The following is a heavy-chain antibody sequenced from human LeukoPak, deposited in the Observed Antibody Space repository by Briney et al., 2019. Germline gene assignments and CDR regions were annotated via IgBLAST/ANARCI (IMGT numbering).Heavy chain of an antibody. J-gene: IGHJ4*02. V-gene: IGHV6-1*01. CDR3: ARERSSWYYLDY. Sequence: SQTLSLTCVISGDSVSSNIATWNWIRQSPSRCLEWLGRTYYRSQWYYDYAVSVRSRITINPDTSKNQFSLQLSSVTPEDTVVYFCARERSSWYYLDYWGQGMLVTVSS. D-gene: IGHD6-13*01. CDR1: GDSVSSNIAT. CDR2: TYYRSQWYY.